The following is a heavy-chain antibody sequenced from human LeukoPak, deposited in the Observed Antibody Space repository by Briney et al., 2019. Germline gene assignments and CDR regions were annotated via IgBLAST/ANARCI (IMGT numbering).Heavy chain of an antibody. D-gene: IGHD3-3*01. Sequence: SGGSLRLSCAVSGFIFDSYAMSWVRQAPGKGLEWVSLISGSGDATKYADSVMGRFTISRDNSKNTLSLQMNSLRSEDTAVYFCAQDIPIEEVPLFGPGFWGQGILVTVSS. CDR2: ISGSGDAT. J-gene: IGHJ4*02. CDR3: AQDIPIEEVPLFGPGF. V-gene: IGHV3-23*01. CDR1: GFIFDSYA.